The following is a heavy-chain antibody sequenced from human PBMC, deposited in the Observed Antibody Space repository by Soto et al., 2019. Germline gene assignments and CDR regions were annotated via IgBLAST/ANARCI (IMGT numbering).Heavy chain of an antibody. J-gene: IGHJ4*02. CDR1: GSSFVNYA. CDR2: LSGSGTST. Sequence: LRLSCAASGSSFVNYAMNWVRQAPGKGLGWVSGLSGSGTSTYYADSVKGRFTISRDNSRDTLFLQMNSLTADDTAVYYCAKATTNGGWFNPFDSWGQGALVTVSS. CDR3: AKATTNGGWFNPFDS. V-gene: IGHV3-23*01. D-gene: IGHD6-19*01.